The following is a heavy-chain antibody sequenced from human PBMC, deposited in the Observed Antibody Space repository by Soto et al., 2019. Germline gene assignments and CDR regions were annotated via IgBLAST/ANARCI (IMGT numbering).Heavy chain of an antibody. CDR2: IKQDGSEK. J-gene: IGHJ6*02. CDR3: ARGVTDLTTNSYGYYYYGMDV. CDR1: GFTFSSYW. V-gene: IGHV3-7*01. D-gene: IGHD5-18*01. Sequence: GGSLRLSCAASGFTFSSYWMSWVRQAPGKGLEWVANIKQDGSEKYYVDSVKGRFTISRDNAKNSLYLQMNSLRAEDTAVYYCARGVTDLTTNSYGYYYYGMDVWGQGTTVTVSS.